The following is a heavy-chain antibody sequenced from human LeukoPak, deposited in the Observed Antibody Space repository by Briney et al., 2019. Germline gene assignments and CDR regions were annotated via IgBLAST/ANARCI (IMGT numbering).Heavy chain of an antibody. CDR3: VKGTSREAFDI. CDR1: GGSISSGSYY. Sequence: SETLSLTCTVSGGSISSGSYYWSWIRQPAGKGLEWIGRIYTSGSTNYNPSLKSRVTISVDTSKNQFSLKLSSVTAADTAVYSCVKGTSREAFDIWGQGTMVTVSS. D-gene: IGHD5-24*01. J-gene: IGHJ3*02. V-gene: IGHV4-61*02. CDR2: IYTSGST.